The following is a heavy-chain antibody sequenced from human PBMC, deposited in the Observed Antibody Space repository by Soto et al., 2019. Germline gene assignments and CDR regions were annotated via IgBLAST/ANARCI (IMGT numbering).Heavy chain of an antibody. V-gene: IGHV1-18*01. CDR3: ASCGLGSGYFDL. CDR1: GNTFTSYG. Sequence: QVQLVQSGAEVKKPGASVKVSCKASGNTFTSYGIYWVRQAPGQGLEWMGWISGYNGNTHYAQKLQGRVTMTTDTSTSTAYMELRSLRSDDTAIYYCASCGLGSGYFDLWGRGTLVTVSS. CDR2: ISGYNGNT. D-gene: IGHD7-27*01. J-gene: IGHJ2*01.